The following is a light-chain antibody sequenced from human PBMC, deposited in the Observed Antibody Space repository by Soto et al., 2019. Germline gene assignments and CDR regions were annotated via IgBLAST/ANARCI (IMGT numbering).Light chain of an antibody. J-gene: IGKJ5*01. CDR1: QIVTSSQ. CDR2: TAS. V-gene: IGKV1-39*01. CDR3: QQSYSTPSIT. Sequence: TQSPGTLSLSPGEGVTLSCRAGQIVTSSQLAWYQQKPGKVPKLLIYTASTLQSGVPSRFSGSGSGTDFTLTISSLQPEDFATYYCQQSYSTPSITFGQGTRLEIK.